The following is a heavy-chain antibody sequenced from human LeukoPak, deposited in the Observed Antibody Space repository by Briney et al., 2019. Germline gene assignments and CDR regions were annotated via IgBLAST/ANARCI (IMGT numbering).Heavy chain of an antibody. CDR3: ARDGGDYGVYYYYMDV. V-gene: IGHV4-4*09. Sequence: PSETLSLTCTVSGGSISSYYWSWIRQPPGKGLEWIGYIYTSGSTNYNPSLKSRVTISVDTSKNQFSLKLSSVTAADTAVYYCARDGGDYGVYYYYMDVWGKGTTVTVSS. J-gene: IGHJ6*03. CDR2: IYTSGST. CDR1: GGSISSYY. D-gene: IGHD4-17*01.